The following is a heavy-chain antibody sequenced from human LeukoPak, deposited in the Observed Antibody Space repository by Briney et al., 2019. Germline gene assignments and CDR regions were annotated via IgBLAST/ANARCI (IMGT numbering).Heavy chain of an antibody. Sequence: SETLSLTCAVYGGSFNYYWSWIRQPPGKGLEWIGEINDRGTTKYNPSLKSRVTMSVDTSKNQFSLKLSSVTAADTAVYYCARDETRDGETNWFDPWGQGTLVTVSS. CDR2: INDRGTT. V-gene: IGHV4-34*01. CDR1: GGSFNYY. D-gene: IGHD3-10*01. J-gene: IGHJ5*02. CDR3: ARDETRDGETNWFDP.